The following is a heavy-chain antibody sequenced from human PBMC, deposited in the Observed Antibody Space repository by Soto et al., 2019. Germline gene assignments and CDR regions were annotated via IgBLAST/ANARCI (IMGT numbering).Heavy chain of an antibody. D-gene: IGHD3-3*01. Sequence: EVQLLESGGGLVQPGGSLRLSCAASGFTFSSYAMSWVRQAPGKGLEWVSAISGSGGSTYYADSVKGRFTISRDNSKNTLFLQMNSLRAEDTVVYYCASFGGFPYYYYYAMDVWGQGTTVTVSS. CDR2: ISGSGGST. V-gene: IGHV3-23*01. CDR3: ASFGGFPYYYYYAMDV. J-gene: IGHJ6*02. CDR1: GFTFSSYA.